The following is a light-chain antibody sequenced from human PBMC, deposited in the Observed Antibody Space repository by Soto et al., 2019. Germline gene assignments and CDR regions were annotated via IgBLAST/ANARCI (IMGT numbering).Light chain of an antibody. CDR3: QHYDRAPPMPT. J-gene: IGKJ2*01. CDR1: RSVSSDD. CDR2: GAS. Sequence: ETALTQSPGTLSLSPGERATLSCRASRSVSSDDLAWYQQKRGQAPRLVIYGASRRATGIPDRFSGSGSGTDFTLTISRTEPDDFAVYYCQHYDRAPPMPTFGQGTKLEIK. V-gene: IGKV3-20*01.